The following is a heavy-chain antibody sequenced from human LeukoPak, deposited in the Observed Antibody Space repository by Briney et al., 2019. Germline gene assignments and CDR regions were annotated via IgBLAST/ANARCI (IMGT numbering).Heavy chain of an antibody. D-gene: IGHD1-1*01. Sequence: SETLSLTCTVSGESISSSNYYWGWIRQPPGKGLEWIGSISYRGNTYYSSSLKSRVTISVDMSKNQFSLRLSSMTAADRAVYYCARGQLALYYYNGMDVWGQGTTVTVS. CDR2: ISYRGNT. CDR3: ARGQLALYYYNGMDV. CDR1: GESISSSNYY. V-gene: IGHV4-39*01. J-gene: IGHJ6*02.